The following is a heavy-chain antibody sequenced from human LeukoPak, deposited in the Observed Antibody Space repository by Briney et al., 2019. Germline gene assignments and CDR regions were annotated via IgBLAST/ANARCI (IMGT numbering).Heavy chain of an antibody. CDR1: GYTFTGYY. CDR2: INPNSGGT. V-gene: IGHV1-2*02. Sequence: ASVKVSCKASGYTFTGYYIHWVRQAPGQGLEWMGWINPNSGGTNYAQKFQGRVTMTRDTSISTAYMELSRLRSDDTAVYYCARDIPSDLAVAVDYYGMDVWGQGTTVTVSS. J-gene: IGHJ6*02. D-gene: IGHD6-19*01. CDR3: ARDIPSDLAVAVDYYGMDV.